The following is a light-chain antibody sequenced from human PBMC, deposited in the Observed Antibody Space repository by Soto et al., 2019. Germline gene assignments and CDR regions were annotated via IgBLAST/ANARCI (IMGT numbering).Light chain of an antibody. CDR3: QQRSNWPT. Sequence: EVGLTQSPATLSLSPGERATPSCRASQSVSSYLAWYQQKPGQAPRLLIYDASNRATGIPARFSGSGSGTDFTLTISSLEPEDFAVYYCQQRSNWPTFGQGTKVDIK. V-gene: IGKV3-11*01. CDR1: QSVSSY. CDR2: DAS. J-gene: IGKJ1*01.